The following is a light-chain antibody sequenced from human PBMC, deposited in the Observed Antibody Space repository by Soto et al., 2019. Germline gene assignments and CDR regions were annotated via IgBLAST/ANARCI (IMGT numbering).Light chain of an antibody. CDR3: QQYNNWPLT. V-gene: IGKV3-15*01. CDR1: QSVSSN. CDR2: GAS. Sequence: EIVMTQTPATLSVSPGERATLSCRASQSVSSNLAWYQQKPGQAPRLLIYGASTRATGISARFSGSGSGTEFTVTISSLQSEDFAVYYCQQYNNWPLTFGGGNKVEI. J-gene: IGKJ4*01.